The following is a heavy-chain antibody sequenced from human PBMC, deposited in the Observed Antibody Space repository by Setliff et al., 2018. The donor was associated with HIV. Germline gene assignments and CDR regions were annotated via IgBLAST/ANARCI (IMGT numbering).Heavy chain of an antibody. CDR1: GYTFIHYD. CDR3: ARIPNHSSGFDY. V-gene: IGHV1-18*01. J-gene: IGHJ4*02. Sequence: ASVKVSCKASGYTFIHYDVSWVRRAPGQGLEWMGWINVNNGNTNYAPKFQGRVTITADESTTTAYMELSSLRSEDTAVYYCARIPNHSSGFDYWGQGTLVTVSS. D-gene: IGHD3-22*01. CDR2: INVNNGNT.